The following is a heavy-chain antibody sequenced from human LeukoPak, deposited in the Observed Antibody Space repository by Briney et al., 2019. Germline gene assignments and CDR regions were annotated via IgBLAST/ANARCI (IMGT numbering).Heavy chain of an antibody. CDR1: GFTFSNAW. Sequence: NPGGPRRFSCGASGFTFSNAWMSWVRQAPGKGLEWVGRFKRKTDGGTTDYAAPVKGRFTISRDGSKNTLYLQVHGQKAGDTAVYYFARVKGGCYPLCYWGQGTLGTVSS. CDR3: ARVKGGCYPLCY. V-gene: IGHV3-15*01. CDR2: FKRKTDGGTT. D-gene: IGHD4/OR15-4a*01. J-gene: IGHJ4*02.